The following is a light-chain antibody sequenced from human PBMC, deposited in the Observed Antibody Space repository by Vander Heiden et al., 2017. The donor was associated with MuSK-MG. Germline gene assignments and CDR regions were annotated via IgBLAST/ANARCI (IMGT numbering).Light chain of an antibody. V-gene: IGKV1-9*01. J-gene: IGKJ1*01. CDR2: AAL. CDR1: QGITNY. CDR3: QQLESHPWT. Sequence: DIQLTPPPPLLPPSLGARAPTACRASQGITNYLAWYQQQPGKAPRLLIYAALTLQSGVPSRFSGSGSGTDFTLTISGLQPEDSATYYCQQLESHPWTFGQGTKVEV.